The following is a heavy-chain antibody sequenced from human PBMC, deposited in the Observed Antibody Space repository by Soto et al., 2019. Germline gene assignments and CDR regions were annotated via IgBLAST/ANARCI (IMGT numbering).Heavy chain of an antibody. CDR2: INPKSGDT. D-gene: IGHD4-17*01. J-gene: IGHJ4*02. V-gene: IGHV1-2*04. CDR3: ASGGSTVTREFDY. CDR1: GSTFTGFY. Sequence: QVQLVQSGAEVKKPGASVMVSCKASGSTFTGFYMHWVRQAPGQGLEWMGWINPKSGDTDYAQNFQGWVTMTRDPSISTAYMELSRLKSDDTAVYYWASGGSTVTREFDYWGQGTLVSVSS.